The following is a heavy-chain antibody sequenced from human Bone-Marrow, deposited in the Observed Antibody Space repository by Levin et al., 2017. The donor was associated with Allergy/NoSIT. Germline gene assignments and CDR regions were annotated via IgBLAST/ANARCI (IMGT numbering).Heavy chain of an antibody. J-gene: IGHJ6*02. V-gene: IGHV3-7*01. CDR1: GFTFSSYW. D-gene: IGHD6-13*01. CDR3: ARDLFPAIAAAAYYYYYGMDV. CDR2: IKQDGSEK. Sequence: GGSLRLSCAASGFTFSSYWMSWVRQAPGKGLEWVANIKQDGSEKYYVDSVKGRFTISRDNAKNSLYLQMNSLRAEDTAVYYCARDLFPAIAAAAYYYYYGMDVWGQGTTVTVSS.